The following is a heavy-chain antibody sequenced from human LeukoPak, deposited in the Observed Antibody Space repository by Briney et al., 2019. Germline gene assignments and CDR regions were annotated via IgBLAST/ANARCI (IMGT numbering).Heavy chain of an antibody. CDR1: GFTFSSYS. V-gene: IGHV3-21*01. Sequence: PGGSLRLSCAASGFTFSSYSMSWVRQAPGKGLEWVSSISSSSSYIYYADSVKGRFTISRDNAKNSLYLQMNSLRAEDTAVYYCARDVTYCGGDCYPRYYYYGMDVWGQGTTVTVSS. CDR2: ISSSSSYI. J-gene: IGHJ6*02. D-gene: IGHD2-21*02. CDR3: ARDVTYCGGDCYPRYYYYGMDV.